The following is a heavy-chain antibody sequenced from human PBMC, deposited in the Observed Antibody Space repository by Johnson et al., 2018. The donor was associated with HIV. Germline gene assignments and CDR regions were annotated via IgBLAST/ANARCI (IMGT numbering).Heavy chain of an antibody. V-gene: IGHV3-20*04. CDR1: GFTFDDYG. D-gene: IGHD3-22*01. CDR2: INWNGGST. Sequence: MLLVESGGGVERWGGSLRLSCAASGFTFDDYGMSWVRQAPGKGLEWVSGINWNGGSTGYADSVKGRFTISRDNAKNSLYLQMNSLRAEDTALYYCTRGRLTYYYDSSGDDALDIWGQGTMVTVSS. CDR3: TRGRLTYYYDSSGDDALDI. J-gene: IGHJ3*02.